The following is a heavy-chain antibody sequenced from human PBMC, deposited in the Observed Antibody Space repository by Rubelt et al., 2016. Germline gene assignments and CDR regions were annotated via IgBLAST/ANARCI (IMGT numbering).Heavy chain of an antibody. CDR1: GGSFSSYY. Sequence: QVQLRQWGAGLLKPSETLSLTCAVYGGSFSSYYWSWIRQSPGKGLEWIGEINQSGTTNYNPSLKSRGTISVDASKNQYSRKGRSGTAADTAEYYCARVGDWKYRGGEDYWGQGTLVTVSS. J-gene: IGHJ4*02. CDR2: INQSGTT. V-gene: IGHV4-34*01. D-gene: IGHD1-7*01. CDR3: ARVGDWKYRGGEDY.